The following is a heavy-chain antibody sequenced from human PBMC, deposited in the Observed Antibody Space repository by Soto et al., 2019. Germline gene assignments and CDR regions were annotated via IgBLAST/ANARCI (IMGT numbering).Heavy chain of an antibody. D-gene: IGHD4-17*01. CDR1: GGSISRGGYF. J-gene: IGHJ6*02. CDR3: ARGDGYYYYGMDV. CDR2: IYYSEST. Sequence: SETLSLTCTVSGGSISRGGYFWSSLRQHTGKGLEWIGYIYYSESTYYNPSLTSRVTVSVDTSKNQFSLKLSSVTAADTAVYYCARGDGYYYYGMDVWGQGTTVTVSS. V-gene: IGHV4-31*03.